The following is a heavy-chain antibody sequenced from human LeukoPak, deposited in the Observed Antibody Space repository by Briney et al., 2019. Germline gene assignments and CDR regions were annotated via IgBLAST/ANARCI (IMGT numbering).Heavy chain of an antibody. J-gene: IGHJ4*02. D-gene: IGHD3-10*01. Sequence: GGSLRLSCAASGFSFDFSGYAMSWVRQAPGKGLEWVSGINGIGTSLYYADSVKGRFTISRDNSDNTLYLQMNSLRAEDTAVYYCAKDRLRSYHGSLDYWGQGTLVTVSS. V-gene: IGHV3-23*01. CDR1: GFSFDFSGYA. CDR2: INGIGTSL. CDR3: AKDRLRSYHGSLDY.